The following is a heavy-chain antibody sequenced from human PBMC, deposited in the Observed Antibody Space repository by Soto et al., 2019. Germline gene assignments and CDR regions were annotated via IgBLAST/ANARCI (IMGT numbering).Heavy chain of an antibody. D-gene: IGHD5-18*01. CDR2: IYYSGST. CDR3: AREEGGYSYGYIGY. J-gene: IGHJ4*02. Sequence: SETLSLTCTVSGGSISSYYWSWIRQPPGKGLEWIGYIYYSGSTNYNPSLKSRVTISVDTSKNQFSLKLSSVTAADTAVYYCAREEGGYSYGYIGYWGQGTLVTVSS. V-gene: IGHV4-59*01. CDR1: GGSISSYY.